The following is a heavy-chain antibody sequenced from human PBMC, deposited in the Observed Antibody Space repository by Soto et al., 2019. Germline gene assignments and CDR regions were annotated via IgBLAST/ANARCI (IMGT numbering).Heavy chain of an antibody. J-gene: IGHJ2*01. V-gene: IGHV3-23*01. D-gene: IGHD3-16*01. Sequence: GGSLRLSCVASGFIFSDYAMTWICQAPGKGLEWVATISASGGNIEYTDSLKGRFTISRDNSKKTVYLQINGLTADDTAVHYCAKVAGGLGYFDLWGRGTLVTVSS. CDR2: ISASGGNI. CDR1: GFIFSDYA. CDR3: AKVAGGLGYFDL.